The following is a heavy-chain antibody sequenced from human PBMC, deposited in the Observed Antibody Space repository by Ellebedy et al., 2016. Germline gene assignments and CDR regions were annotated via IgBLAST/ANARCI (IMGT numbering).Heavy chain of an antibody. D-gene: IGHD6-19*01. Sequence: SETLSLTCNVSGVSVSSDYWNWIRRPPGKGLEWIGYVFHTGTTSYNPSLKSRVTMSVDTSKSQFFLRLTSVTAADTAVYYCAKWNGGWYAFEVWGQGTMVTVSS. J-gene: IGHJ3*01. CDR3: AKWNGGWYAFEV. CDR2: VFHTGTT. CDR1: GVSVSSDY. V-gene: IGHV4-59*02.